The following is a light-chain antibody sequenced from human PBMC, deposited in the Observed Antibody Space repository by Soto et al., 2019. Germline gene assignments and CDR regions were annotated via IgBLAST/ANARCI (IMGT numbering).Light chain of an antibody. J-gene: IGLJ1*01. V-gene: IGLV2-14*01. CDR2: EVS. Sequence: QSVLTQPASVSGSPGQSVTISCTGTSXDVGGYNYVCWYQHHPGKAPKLIISEVSNRPSGVSDHFSGSKSGNTASLTISGLQPEDEADYYCTSFTSSTTYVFGTGTKVTVL. CDR3: TSFTSSTTYV. CDR1: SXDVGGYNY.